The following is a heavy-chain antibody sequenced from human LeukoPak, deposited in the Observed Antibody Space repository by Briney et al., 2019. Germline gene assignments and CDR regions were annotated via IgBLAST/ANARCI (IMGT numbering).Heavy chain of an antibody. D-gene: IGHD2-2*01. CDR3: ARRVVVPAAPYYFDY. CDR2: INSDGSST. J-gene: IGHJ4*02. Sequence: PGGSLGLSCAASGFTFSSYWMHWVRQAPGKGLVWVSRINSDGSSTSYADSVKGRFTISRDNAKSTLYLQMNSLRAEDTAVYYCARRVVVPAAPYYFDYWGQGTLVTVSS. CDR1: GFTFSSYW. V-gene: IGHV3-74*01.